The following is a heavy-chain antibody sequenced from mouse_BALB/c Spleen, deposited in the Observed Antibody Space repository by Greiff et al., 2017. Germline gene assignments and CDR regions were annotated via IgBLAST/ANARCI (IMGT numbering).Heavy chain of an antibody. CDR2: IDPENGNT. V-gene: IGHV14-1*02. D-gene: IGHD2-4*01. Sequence: EVKLVESGAELVRPGALVKLSCKASGFNIKDYYMHWVKQRPEQGLEWIGWIDPENGNTIYDPKFQGKASITADTSSNTAYLQLSSLTSEDTAVYYCARIASMITTGGPFDYWGQGTTLTVSS. CDR1: GFNIKDYY. J-gene: IGHJ2*01. CDR3: ARIASMITTGGPFDY.